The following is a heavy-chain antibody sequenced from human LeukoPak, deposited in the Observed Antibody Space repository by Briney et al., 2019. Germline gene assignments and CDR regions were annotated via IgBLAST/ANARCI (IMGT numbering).Heavy chain of an antibody. CDR1: GLTVRSNY. V-gene: IGHV3-66*01. Sequence: PGGSLRLSCAASGLTVRSNYISWVRQAPGEGLEWVSVIYSGGSTYYADSVKGRFTISRDISKNTVYLQMNSLRAEDTAVYYCASSLEGNFWSGYHFWGQGTLVTVSS. CDR2: IYSGGST. J-gene: IGHJ4*02. CDR3: ASSLEGNFWSGYHF. D-gene: IGHD3-3*01.